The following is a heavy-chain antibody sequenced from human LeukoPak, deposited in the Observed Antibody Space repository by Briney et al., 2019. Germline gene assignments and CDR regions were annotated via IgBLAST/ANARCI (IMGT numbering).Heavy chain of an antibody. CDR2: ISDSSSYI. V-gene: IGHV3-21*01. CDR3: ARGGTGADFDY. J-gene: IGHJ4*02. D-gene: IGHD3/OR15-3a*01. Sequence: GGSLRLSCAASGFTFSSYSMNWVRQAPGKGLEWVSSISDSSSYIYYPDSVKGRFTISRDNAKKSLYLQMNSLRAEDTAVYFCARGGTGADFDYWGQETLVTVSS. CDR1: GFTFSSYS.